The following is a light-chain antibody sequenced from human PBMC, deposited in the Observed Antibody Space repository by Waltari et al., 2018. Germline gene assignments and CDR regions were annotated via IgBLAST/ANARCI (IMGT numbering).Light chain of an antibody. CDR2: AAS. Sequence: EIVLTQSPGTLSLSPGERPTLSCRASQSVSSSYLAWYQQKPGQAPRLLIDAASSRATGIPDRFSGSGSGTDFTLTISRLEPEDFAVYYCQQYGSSPRTFGQGTKVEIK. J-gene: IGKJ1*01. CDR1: QSVSSSY. CDR3: QQYGSSPRT. V-gene: IGKV3-20*01.